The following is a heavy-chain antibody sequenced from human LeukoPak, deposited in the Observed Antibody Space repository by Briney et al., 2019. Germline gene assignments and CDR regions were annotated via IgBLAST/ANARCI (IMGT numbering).Heavy chain of an antibody. V-gene: IGHV4-39*07. CDR1: GGSISSSSYY. D-gene: IGHD4-17*01. CDR3: ARAPPYGDPTKPELRNSGLHFDY. J-gene: IGHJ4*02. Sequence: PSETLSLTCTVSGGSISSSSYYWGWIRQPPGKGLEWIGSIYYSGSTYYNPSLKSRVTISVDTSKNQFSLKLSSVTAADTAVYYCARAPPYGDPTKPELRNSGLHFDYWGQGTLVTVSS. CDR2: IYYSGST.